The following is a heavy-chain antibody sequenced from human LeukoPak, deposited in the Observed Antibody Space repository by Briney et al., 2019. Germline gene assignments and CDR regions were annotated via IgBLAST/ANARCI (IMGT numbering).Heavy chain of an antibody. J-gene: IGHJ4*02. D-gene: IGHD3-22*01. CDR1: GGSISSYY. Sequence: PSETLSLTCTVSGGSISSYYWSWIRQPPGKGLEWIGYIYYSGSTNYNPSLKSRVTISVDTPKNQFSLKLSSVTAADTAVYYCARESSYYDSSGYQSHFVHWQQGTLVTVSS. CDR2: IYYSGST. CDR3: ARESSYYDSSGYQSHFVH. V-gene: IGHV4-59*01.